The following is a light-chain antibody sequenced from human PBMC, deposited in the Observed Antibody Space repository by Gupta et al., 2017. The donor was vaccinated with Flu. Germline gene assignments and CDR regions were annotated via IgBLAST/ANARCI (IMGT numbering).Light chain of an antibody. J-gene: IGKJ4*01. V-gene: IGKV3-11*01. CDR2: DGS. CDR3: QQRRYWPIT. Sequence: PGERATLSCRASQRIDSKLAWYQQKPGQPPRLLVNDGSNRSTGIPPRFSGSGSGTEFSLTINSLQPEDFAVYYCQQRRYWPITFGGGTHLE. CDR1: QRIDSK.